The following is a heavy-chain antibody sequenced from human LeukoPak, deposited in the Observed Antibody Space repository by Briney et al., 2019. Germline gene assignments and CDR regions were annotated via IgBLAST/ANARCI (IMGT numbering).Heavy chain of an antibody. V-gene: IGHV3-74*01. D-gene: IGHD6-19*01. CDR2: IDTDGNNK. CDR1: GFNFSSYW. J-gene: IGHJ4*02. CDR3: ARAYSSGWYSFDY. Sequence: PGGSLRLSCAASGFNFSSYWMHWVRQVPGKGLVWVSRIDTDGNNKNYADSVKGRFTISRDNAKNTLYLQMNSLKADDTAVYYCARAYSSGWYSFDYWGQGTLVTVSS.